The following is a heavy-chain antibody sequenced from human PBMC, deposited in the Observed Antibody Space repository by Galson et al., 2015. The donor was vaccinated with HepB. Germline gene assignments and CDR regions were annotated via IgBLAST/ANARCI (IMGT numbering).Heavy chain of an antibody. J-gene: IGHJ5*02. CDR3: AKAIIDCSGGSCYKWPGWFDP. D-gene: IGHD2-15*01. CDR1: GFTFSSYA. CDR2: ISGSGGST. V-gene: IGHV3-23*01. Sequence: SLRLSCAASGFTFSSYAMSWVRQAPGKGLEWVSAISGSGGSTYYADSVKGRFTISRDNSKNTLYLQMNSLRAEDTAVYYCAKAIIDCSGGSCYKWPGWFDPWGQGTLVTVSS.